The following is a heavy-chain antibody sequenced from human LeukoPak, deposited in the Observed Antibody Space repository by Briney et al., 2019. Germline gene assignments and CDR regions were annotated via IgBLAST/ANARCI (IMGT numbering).Heavy chain of an antibody. D-gene: IGHD3-3*01. CDR3: ARVSYYDFWSGYSRYYFDY. V-gene: IGHV4-38-2*02. J-gene: IGHJ4*02. CDR2: IYHSGST. Sequence: SETLSLTCTVSGYSISSGYYWGWIRQPPGKGLEWIGSIYHSGSTYYNPSLKSRVTISVDTSKNQFSLKLSSVTAADTAVYYCARVSYYDFWSGYSRYYFDYWGQGTLVTVSS. CDR1: GYSISSGYY.